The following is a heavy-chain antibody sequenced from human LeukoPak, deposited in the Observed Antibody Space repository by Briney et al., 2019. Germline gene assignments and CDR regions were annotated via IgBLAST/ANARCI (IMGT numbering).Heavy chain of an antibody. CDR3: ARELGSWPNFDY. CDR1: GFTSSSYA. CDR2: ISYDGSNK. V-gene: IGHV3-30-3*01. J-gene: IGHJ4*02. D-gene: IGHD6-13*01. Sequence: PGGSQRLSCAASGFTSSSYAMHWVRQAPGKGLEWVAVISYDGSNKYYADSVKGRFTISRDNSKNTLYLQMNSLRAEDTAVYYCARELGSWPNFDYWGQGTLVTVSS.